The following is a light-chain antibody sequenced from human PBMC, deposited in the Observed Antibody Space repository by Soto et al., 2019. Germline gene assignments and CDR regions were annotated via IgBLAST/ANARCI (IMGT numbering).Light chain of an antibody. CDR3: LQYGGAPTT. CDR2: GAS. CDR1: QCVGSSY. V-gene: IGKV3-20*01. Sequence: EIVLTQSPGTLSLSAGERATLSCRASQCVGSSYLAWYQQKPGQAPRLLIYGASTRAPGIPDLFSGRGSGTDFTLTITRLEPEDFAEYFCLQYGGAPTTFGQGTRVEIK. J-gene: IGKJ1*01.